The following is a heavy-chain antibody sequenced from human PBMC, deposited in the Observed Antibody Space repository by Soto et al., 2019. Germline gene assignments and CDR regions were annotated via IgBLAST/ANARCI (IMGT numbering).Heavy chain of an antibody. V-gene: IGHV4-34*01. D-gene: IGHD3-3*01. CDR1: GGSCNGYY. CDR2: INHTGGT. CDR3: ATRITVFGLLIPPFDP. J-gene: IGHJ5*02. Sequence: SETLSVACAVYGGSCNGYYWNWIRQPPGKGLEWIEEINHTGGTHYNPSLKSRVTMSVDTSKNQFSLRLSSVTAADTAIYYCATRITVFGLLIPPFDPWGQGTQVTVSS.